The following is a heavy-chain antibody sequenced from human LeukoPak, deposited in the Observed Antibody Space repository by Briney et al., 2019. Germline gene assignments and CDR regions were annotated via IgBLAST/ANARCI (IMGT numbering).Heavy chain of an antibody. Sequence: SETLSLTCTVSGGSISSYYWSWIRQPPGKGLEWIGYISYSGTTNYNPSLKSRVTLSVDTSKNQFSLKLNSVTAADTAVYYCAAEQWCAFQIWGQGTMVTVSS. CDR1: GGSISSYY. D-gene: IGHD2-15*01. J-gene: IGHJ3*02. CDR3: AAEQWCAFQI. V-gene: IGHV4-59*01. CDR2: ISYSGTT.